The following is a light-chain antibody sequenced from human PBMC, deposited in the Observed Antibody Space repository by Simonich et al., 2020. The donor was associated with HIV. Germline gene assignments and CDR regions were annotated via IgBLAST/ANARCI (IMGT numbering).Light chain of an antibody. V-gene: IGKV3-11*01. Sequence: EIVLTQSPATLSLSPGERATLSCSASQSVSSYLAWYQQKPGQAPRLLIYDASNRATGIPARYSGRGSGTDFTLTISSLEPEDFAVYYCQQRSNWPPSLTFGGGTKVEIK. J-gene: IGKJ4*01. CDR3: QQRSNWPPSLT. CDR2: DAS. CDR1: QSVSSY.